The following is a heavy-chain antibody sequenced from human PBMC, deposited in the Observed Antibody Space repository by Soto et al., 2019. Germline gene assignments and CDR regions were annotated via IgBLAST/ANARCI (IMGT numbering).Heavy chain of an antibody. CDR3: AKSLQLGRGYYYGMDV. CDR1: GFTLGSYW. CDR2: IKTDASEK. J-gene: IGHJ6*02. V-gene: IGHV3-7*03. D-gene: IGHD5-18*01. Sequence: GGSLRLSCEASGFTLGSYWMSWVRQAPGKGLEWLATIKTDASEKKYVDPVKGRFTMSRDNAKNSLYLQMNSLRAEDTALYYCAKSLQLGRGYYYGMDVWGQGTTVTVSS.